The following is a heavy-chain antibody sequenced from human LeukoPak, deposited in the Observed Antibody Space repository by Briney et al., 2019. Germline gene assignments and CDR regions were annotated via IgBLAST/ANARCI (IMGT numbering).Heavy chain of an antibody. D-gene: IGHD3-3*01. J-gene: IGHJ3*02. CDR2: IYSGGST. CDR1: GFTVSSNY. CDR3: ARDFSAFDI. Sequence: GGSLRLSCAASGFTVSSNYMSWVRQAPGKGLEWVSVIYSGGSTNYADSVKGRFTISRDDSKNTVYLQMNSLRAEDTAVYYCARDFSAFDIWGQGTMVTVSS. V-gene: IGHV3-53*05.